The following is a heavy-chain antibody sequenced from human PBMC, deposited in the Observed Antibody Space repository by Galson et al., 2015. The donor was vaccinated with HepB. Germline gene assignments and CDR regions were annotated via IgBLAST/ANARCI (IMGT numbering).Heavy chain of an antibody. J-gene: IGHJ4*02. D-gene: IGHD1-26*01. CDR1: GFTFSSYG. V-gene: IGHV3-33*01. CDR3: ARDRSGRGWELDDY. Sequence: SLRLSCAASGFTFSSYGMHWVRQAPGKGLEWVAVIWYDGSNKYYADSVKGRFTISRDNSKNTLYLQMNSLRAEDTAVYYCARDRSGRGWELDDYWGQGTLVTISS. CDR2: IWYDGSNK.